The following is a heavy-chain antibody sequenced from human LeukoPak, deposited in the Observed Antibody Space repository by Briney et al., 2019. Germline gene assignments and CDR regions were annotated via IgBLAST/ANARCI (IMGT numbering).Heavy chain of an antibody. CDR3: AAISTSGSRRGSFDY. D-gene: IGHD1-26*01. Sequence: SETLSLTCTVSGGSISSRSYYWGWIRQPPGKGLEWIGSIYYSGSTYYNPSLKSRITISVDTSKNQFSLKLSSMTAADTAVYYCAAISTSGSRRGSFDYWGQGTLVTVSS. V-gene: IGHV4-39*01. J-gene: IGHJ4*02. CDR2: IYYSGST. CDR1: GGSISSRSYY.